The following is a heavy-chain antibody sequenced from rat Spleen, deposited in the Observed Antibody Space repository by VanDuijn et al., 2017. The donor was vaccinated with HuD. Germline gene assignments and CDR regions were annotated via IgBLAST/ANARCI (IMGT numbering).Heavy chain of an antibody. CDR2: ITNTGGNT. CDR1: GFTFNKYW. CDR3: TRDFYNTFDDWFAY. Sequence: EVQLVESGGGLVQPGRSLKLSCVASGFTFNKYWMTWIRQAPGKGLEWVASITNTGGNTYYQDSVKGRFTISRDHAESTLYLQMNSLRSEDTATYYCTRDFYNTFDDWFAYWGQGTLVTVSS. J-gene: IGHJ3*01. V-gene: IGHV5-31*01. D-gene: IGHD1-10*01.